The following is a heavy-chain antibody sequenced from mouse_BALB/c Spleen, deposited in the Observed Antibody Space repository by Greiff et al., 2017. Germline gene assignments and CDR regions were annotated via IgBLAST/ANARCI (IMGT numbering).Heavy chain of an antibody. J-gene: IGHJ4*01. Sequence: LQQPGAELVRPGASVKLSCKASGYSFTSYWMNWVKQRPGQGLEWIGNIYPGSGSTNYDEKFKSKGTLTVDTSSSTAYMHLSSLTSEDSAVYYCTRGQPMDYWGQGTSVTVSS. V-gene: IGHV1S22*01. CDR1: GYSFTSYW. CDR3: TRGQPMDY. CDR2: IYPGSGST.